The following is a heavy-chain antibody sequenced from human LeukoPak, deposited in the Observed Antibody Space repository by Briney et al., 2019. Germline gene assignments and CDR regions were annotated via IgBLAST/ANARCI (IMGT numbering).Heavy chain of an antibody. D-gene: IGHD2/OR15-2a*01. J-gene: IGHJ4*02. CDR2: IGPHSSAT. Sequence: AASMKVSCKSSGFTFTDYYIHWVRQAPGQGLEWMGYIGPHSSATSSPQEFQGRVTMARDTSMSTAYMELTRLTSDDTAVYYCAREGNGLLSKDFDYWGQGTLVTVSS. V-gene: IGHV1-2*02. CDR3: AREGNGLLSKDFDY. CDR1: GFTFTDYY.